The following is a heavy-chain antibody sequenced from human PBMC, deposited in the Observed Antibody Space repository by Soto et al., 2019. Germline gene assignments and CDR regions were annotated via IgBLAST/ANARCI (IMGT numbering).Heavy chain of an antibody. Sequence: SETLSLTCTVSGGSINSSPYYWGWIRQHPEKGLEWIGYIYYSGTTYYNPSLRSRVTISLDTSKNQFSLKLNSVTAADTAVYYCARDYDSSGYSFVYWGQGTLVTVYS. V-gene: IGHV4-31*03. CDR2: IYYSGTT. D-gene: IGHD3-22*01. CDR1: GGSINSSPYY. J-gene: IGHJ4*02. CDR3: ARDYDSSGYSFVY.